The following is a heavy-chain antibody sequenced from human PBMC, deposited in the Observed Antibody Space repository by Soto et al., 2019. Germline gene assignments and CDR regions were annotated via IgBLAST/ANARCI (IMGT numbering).Heavy chain of an antibody. CDR3: ASRGQVAGRVNWFDP. CDR2: IYYGGST. V-gene: IGHV4-59*12. J-gene: IGHJ5*02. Sequence: SETLSLTCTVSGGSISSDYWSWIRQPPGKGLEWIGYIYYGGSTNYNPSLKSRVTISVDKSKNQFSLKLSSVTAADTAVYYCASRGQVAGRVNWFDPWGQGTLVTVSS. D-gene: IGHD6-19*01. CDR1: GGSISSDY.